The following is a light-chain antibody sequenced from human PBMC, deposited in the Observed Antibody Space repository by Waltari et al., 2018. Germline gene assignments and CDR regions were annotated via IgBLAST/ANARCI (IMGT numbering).Light chain of an antibody. Sequence: DVVVTQSPLSLPVTLGQPASISCRSSDSLVHTDGNTYLHWFQQRPGQSPRRLIYMVSERDSGVPDRFSGSGSGTDFTLKISRVEAEDVGIYCCIQSTHWPPWTFGQGTKVEIK. J-gene: IGKJ1*01. CDR3: IQSTHWPPWT. CDR2: MVS. CDR1: DSLVHTDGNTY. V-gene: IGKV2-30*02.